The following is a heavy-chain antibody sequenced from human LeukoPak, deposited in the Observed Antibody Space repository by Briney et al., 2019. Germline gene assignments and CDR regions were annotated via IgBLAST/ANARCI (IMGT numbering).Heavy chain of an antibody. CDR3: ASQPAAADVDY. J-gene: IGHJ4*02. Sequence: HSGGTLRLSCAASGFTFSSYWMTWVRQAPGKGLEWVANIKQDGSKKSYVDSVKGRLTISRDNATNSLYLQMNSRRADDTGVYYCASQPAAADVDYWGQGALGTVSS. D-gene: IGHD2-2*01. CDR1: GFTFSSYW. V-gene: IGHV3-7*03. CDR2: IKQDGSKK.